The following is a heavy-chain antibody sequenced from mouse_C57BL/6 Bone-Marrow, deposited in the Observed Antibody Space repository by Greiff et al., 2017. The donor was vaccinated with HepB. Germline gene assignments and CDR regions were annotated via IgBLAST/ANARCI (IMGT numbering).Heavy chain of an antibody. D-gene: IGHD2-12*01. V-gene: IGHV1-7*01. CDR3: ARYPPIRGAGPFYYAMDY. J-gene: IGHJ4*01. CDR2: INPSSGYT. Sequence: VQLQQSGAELAKPGASVKLSCKASGYTFTSYWMHWVKQRPGQGLEWIGYINPSSGYTKYNQKFKDKAPLTADKSSSTAYMQLSSLTYEDSAVYYCARYPPIRGAGPFYYAMDYWGQGTSVTVSS. CDR1: GYTFTSYW.